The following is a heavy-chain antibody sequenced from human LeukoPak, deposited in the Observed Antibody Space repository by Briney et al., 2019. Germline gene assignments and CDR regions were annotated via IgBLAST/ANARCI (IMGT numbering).Heavy chain of an antibody. V-gene: IGHV3-7*01. Sequence: GGSLRLSCAASGFTFSSYWMSWVRQAPGKGLEWVANIKNDEGEKYYVDSVEGRFTISRDNAKNSLYLQMNSLRAEDTAVYYCAREEYYGAGRDSKSYYYGMDVWGQGTTVTVSS. J-gene: IGHJ6*02. CDR1: GFTFSSYW. D-gene: IGHD3-10*01. CDR3: AREEYYGAGRDSKSYYYGMDV. CDR2: IKNDEGEK.